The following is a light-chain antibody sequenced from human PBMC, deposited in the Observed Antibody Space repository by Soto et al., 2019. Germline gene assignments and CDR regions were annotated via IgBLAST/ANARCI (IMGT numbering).Light chain of an antibody. J-gene: IGKJ4*01. CDR2: AAS. CDR3: QQDFNAPLT. CDR1: QAIRNF. V-gene: IGKV1-39*01. Sequence: DIQMTQSPSSLSASVGDRVTITCRASQAIRNFVNWYQQKPGKAPKLLISAASTLRSGVPSTFSGSGSGTDFTLTISSLQPEDFATYYCQQDFNAPLTFGGGTEVEL.